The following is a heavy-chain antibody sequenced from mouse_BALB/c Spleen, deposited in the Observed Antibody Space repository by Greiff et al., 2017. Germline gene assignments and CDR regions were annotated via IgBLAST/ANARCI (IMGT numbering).Heavy chain of an antibody. CDR1: GYTFTSYW. CDR2: INPSTGYT. D-gene: IGHD2-1*01. CDR3: ARHRGNYIMDY. J-gene: IGHJ4*01. Sequence: VKLMESGAELAKPGASVKMSCKASGYTFTSYWMHWVKQRPGQGLEWIGYINPSTGYTEYNQKFKDKATLTADKSSSTAYMQLSSLTSEDSAVYYCARHRGNYIMDYWGQGTSVTVSS. V-gene: IGHV1-7*01.